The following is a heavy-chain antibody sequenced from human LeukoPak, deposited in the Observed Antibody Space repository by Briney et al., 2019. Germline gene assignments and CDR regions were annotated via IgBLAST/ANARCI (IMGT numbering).Heavy chain of an antibody. Sequence: PSETLSLTCAVYGGSFNVYYWIWLRQPPGKGLEWIGEINQSGRTNYNSSLKSRVTISIDTSKNEFSLKLSSVTAADTAVYYCARDGGSNNYWFDPWGQGTLVTVSS. CDR2: INQSGRT. D-gene: IGHD1-20*01. CDR1: GGSFNVYY. J-gene: IGHJ5*02. CDR3: ARDGGSNNYWFDP. V-gene: IGHV4-34*01.